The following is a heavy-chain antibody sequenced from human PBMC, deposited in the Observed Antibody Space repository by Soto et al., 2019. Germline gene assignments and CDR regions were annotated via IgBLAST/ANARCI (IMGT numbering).Heavy chain of an antibody. D-gene: IGHD2-2*01. CDR3: AKPNLYCSSTSCYDY. CDR2: IRGSGDST. V-gene: IGHV3-23*01. CDR1: GFIFSNYA. J-gene: IGHJ4*02. Sequence: SLRLSCAASGFIFSNYAMSWVRQAPGKGLEWVSAIRGSGDSTYYADSVKGRFTISRDNSKNTLYLQMNSLRAEDTAVYYCAKPNLYCSSTSCYDYWGQGTLVTVSS.